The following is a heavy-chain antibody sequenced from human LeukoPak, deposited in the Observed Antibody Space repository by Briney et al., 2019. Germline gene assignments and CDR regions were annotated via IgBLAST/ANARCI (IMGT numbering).Heavy chain of an antibody. CDR2: INPNSGGT. V-gene: IGHV1-2*02. D-gene: IGHD6-19*01. CDR1: GYTFTGYY. CDR3: AREGGSSGWDYEELNY. Sequence: ASVKVSCKASGYTFTGYYMHWARQAPGQGLEWMGWINPNSGGTNYAQKFQGRVTMTRDTSISTAYMELSRLRSDDTAVYYCAREGGSSGWDYEELNYWGQGTLVTVSS. J-gene: IGHJ4*02.